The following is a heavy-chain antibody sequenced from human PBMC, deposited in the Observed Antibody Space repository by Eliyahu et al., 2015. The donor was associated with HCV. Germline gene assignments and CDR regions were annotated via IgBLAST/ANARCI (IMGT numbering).Heavy chain of an antibody. Sequence: EVQLVESGGGLVKPGGSLRLSCRASGFXFSSAWMNWVRQAPGKGLEWVGQIKXKIDGETKEYAAPVKGRFIISRDDSNNILYLQMNSLKTEDTAVYYCMDFWRDSGVDHWGQGTLVTVSS. D-gene: IGHD3-3*01. CDR2: IKXKIDGETK. J-gene: IGHJ5*02. V-gene: IGHV3-15*01. CDR3: MDFWRDSGVDH. CDR1: GFXFSSAW.